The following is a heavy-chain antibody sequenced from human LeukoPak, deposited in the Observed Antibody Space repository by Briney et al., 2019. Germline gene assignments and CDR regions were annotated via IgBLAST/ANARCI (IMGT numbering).Heavy chain of an antibody. CDR1: GFTFSSYA. Sequence: GGSLRLSCAASGFTFSSYAMHWIRQAPGKGLEWVAVISYDGSNKYYADSVKGRFTISRDNSKNTLYLQMNSLRAEDTAVYYCAREDYGDSRIPYYGMDVWGQGTTVTVSS. J-gene: IGHJ6*02. CDR2: ISYDGSNK. CDR3: AREDYGDSRIPYYGMDV. D-gene: IGHD4-17*01. V-gene: IGHV3-30-3*01.